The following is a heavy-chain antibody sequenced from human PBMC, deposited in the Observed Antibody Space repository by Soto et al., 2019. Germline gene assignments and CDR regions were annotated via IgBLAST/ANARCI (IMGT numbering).Heavy chain of an antibody. Sequence: QVQLVESGGGVVQPGRSLRLSCAASGFTFSSYGMHWVRQAPGKGLEWVAVIWYDGSNKYYADSVKGRFTIPRDNSKNTLYLQMNSLRVEDTAVYYCARMRGFDFWSYGMDVWGQGTTVTVSS. CDR2: IWYDGSNK. CDR3: ARMRGFDFWSYGMDV. CDR1: GFTFSSYG. D-gene: IGHD3-3*01. V-gene: IGHV3-33*01. J-gene: IGHJ6*02.